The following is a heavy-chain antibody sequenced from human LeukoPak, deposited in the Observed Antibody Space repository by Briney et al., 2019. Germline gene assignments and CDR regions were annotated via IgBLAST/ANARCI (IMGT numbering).Heavy chain of an antibody. CDR2: LSASGTNT. CDR1: GFSFSSYA. V-gene: IGHV3-23*01. D-gene: IGHD6-6*01. Sequence: GGSLRLSCAASGFSFSSYAMSWVRQAPGKGLEWVSGLSASGTNTYYTDSVKGRFTISRDNSKNTLYLQMNSLRAEDTALYYCAKEWWSSSSQLHFDYWGQGTLVTVSS. CDR3: AKEWWSSSSQLHFDY. J-gene: IGHJ4*02.